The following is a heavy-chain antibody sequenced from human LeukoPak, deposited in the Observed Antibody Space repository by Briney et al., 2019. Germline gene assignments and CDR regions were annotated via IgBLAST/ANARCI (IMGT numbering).Heavy chain of an antibody. CDR3: ARPVGITWFDP. V-gene: IGHV1-3*01. Sequence: ASVKVSCKASGYTFTSYGISWVRQAPGQGLEWMGWINAGNGNTKYSQKFQGRVTITRDTSASTAYMELSSLRSEDTAVYYCARPVGITWFDPWGQGTLVTVSS. CDR1: GYTFTSYG. J-gene: IGHJ5*02. D-gene: IGHD3-16*01. CDR2: INAGNGNT.